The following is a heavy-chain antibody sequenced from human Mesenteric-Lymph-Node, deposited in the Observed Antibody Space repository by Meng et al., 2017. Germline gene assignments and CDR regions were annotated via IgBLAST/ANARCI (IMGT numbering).Heavy chain of an antibody. D-gene: IGHD3-10*01. V-gene: IGHV4-34*01. CDR1: GGSFSGYY. CDR3: ARASPLHWFGELYYFDD. CDR2: INHSGST. J-gene: IGHJ4*02. Sequence: QVQLQQWGAGLLKPSETLSLTCAVYGGSFSGYYWSWIRQPPGKGLEWIGEINHSGSTNYNPSLKSRVTISVDTSKNQFSLKLSSVTAADTAVYYCARASPLHWFGELYYFDDWGQGTLVTGSS.